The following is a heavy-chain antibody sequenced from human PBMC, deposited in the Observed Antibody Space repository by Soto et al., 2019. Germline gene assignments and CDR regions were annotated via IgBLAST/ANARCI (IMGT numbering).Heavy chain of an antibody. Sequence: PGGSLRLSCSASGFTFSSYTMHWVRQAPGKGLEYLSAISPNGDSAYYADSVKDRFTVSRDNSKNTLYVQMNSLRAEDTAVYYCARGDLSYWGQGTLVTVSS. V-gene: IGHV3-64*04. CDR1: GFTFSSYT. CDR3: ARGDLSY. CDR2: ISPNGDSA. J-gene: IGHJ4*02.